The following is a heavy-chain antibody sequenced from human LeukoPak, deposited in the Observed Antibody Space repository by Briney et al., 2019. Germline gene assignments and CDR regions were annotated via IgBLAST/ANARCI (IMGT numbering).Heavy chain of an antibody. CDR3: ARVPESVGINYFDS. CDR1: GGSFSGNY. V-gene: IGHV4-34*01. Sequence: SETLSLTCAVYGGSFSGNYWSWVRQPPGKWLEWIGEINHRGNTNYNPSLKSRVTVSVDTSKNQFSLKLTSVTAADTAVYYCARVPESVGINYFDSWGQGTQVTVSS. D-gene: IGHD1-26*01. J-gene: IGHJ4*02. CDR2: INHRGNT.